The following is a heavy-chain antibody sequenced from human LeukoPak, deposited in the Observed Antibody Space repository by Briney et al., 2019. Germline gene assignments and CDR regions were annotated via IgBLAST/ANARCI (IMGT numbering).Heavy chain of an antibody. CDR1: GFTFSSYG. CDR3: AKEYSSGWSSGEAFDY. Sequence: GGSLRLSCAASGFTFSSYGMHWVRQAPGKGLEWVAVISYDGSNKYYADSVKGRFTISRDNSKNTLYLQMNSLRAEDTAVYYCAKEYSSGWSSGEAFDYWGQGTLVTVSS. J-gene: IGHJ4*02. V-gene: IGHV3-30*18. D-gene: IGHD6-19*01. CDR2: ISYDGSNK.